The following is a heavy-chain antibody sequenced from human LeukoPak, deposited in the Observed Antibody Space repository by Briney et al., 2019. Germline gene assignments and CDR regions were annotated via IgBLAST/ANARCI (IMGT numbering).Heavy chain of an antibody. CDR1: GFTFSSYA. Sequence: GRSLRLSCAASGFTFSSYAMSWVRQAPGKGLEWVSAISGSGGSTYYADSVKGRFTISRDNSKNTLYLQMNSLRAEDTAVYYCAKNFMVRGVSPFDYWGQGTLVTVSS. J-gene: IGHJ4*02. D-gene: IGHD3-10*01. CDR3: AKNFMVRGVSPFDY. CDR2: ISGSGGST. V-gene: IGHV3-23*01.